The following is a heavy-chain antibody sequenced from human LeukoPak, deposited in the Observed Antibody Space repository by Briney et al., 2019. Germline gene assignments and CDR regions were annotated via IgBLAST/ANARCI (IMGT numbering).Heavy chain of an antibody. D-gene: IGHD5-18*01. CDR3: ARHLSGVTGYTYGRGIDY. CDR1: GFTFSSYE. Sequence: GGSLRLSCAASGFTFSSYEMNWVRQAPGKGLEWVSYISSSGSTIYYADSLKGRFTISRDSAKTSLYLQMISLRAEDTAVYYCARHLSGVTGYTYGRGIDYWGQGTLVTVSS. CDR2: ISSSGSTI. J-gene: IGHJ4*02. V-gene: IGHV3-48*03.